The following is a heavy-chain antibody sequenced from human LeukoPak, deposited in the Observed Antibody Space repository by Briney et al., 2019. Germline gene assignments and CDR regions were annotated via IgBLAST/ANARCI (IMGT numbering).Heavy chain of an antibody. D-gene: IGHD4-17*01. J-gene: IGHJ3*02. V-gene: IGHV7-4-1*02. CDR2: INTNTGNP. CDR1: GYTFTSIA. CDR3: ARDYGDYGSAFDI. Sequence: GASVKVSCKASGYTFTSIALGWVRQAPGQGLEWMGWINTNTGNPTYAQGFTGRFVFSLDTSDNTAYLQISSLQAEDTAVYYCARDYGDYGSAFDIWGQGTMVTVSS.